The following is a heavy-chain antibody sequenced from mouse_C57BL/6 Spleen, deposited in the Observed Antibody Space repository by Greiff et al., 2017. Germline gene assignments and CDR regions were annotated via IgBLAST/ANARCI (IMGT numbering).Heavy chain of an antibody. CDR3: AYGSGGDY. J-gene: IGHJ2*01. CDR1: GYAFSSSW. CDR2: IYPGDGDT. Sequence: QVQLKESGPELVKPGASVKISCKASGYAFSSSWMNWVKQRPGKGLEWIGRIYPGDGDTNYNGKFKGKATLTADKSSSTAYMQLSSLTSEDSAVYFCAYGSGGDYWGQGTTLTVSS. V-gene: IGHV1-82*01. D-gene: IGHD1-1*01.